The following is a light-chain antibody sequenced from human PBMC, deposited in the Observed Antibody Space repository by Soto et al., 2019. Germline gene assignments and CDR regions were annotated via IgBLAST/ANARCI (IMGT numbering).Light chain of an antibody. J-gene: IGKJ1*01. CDR2: AAS. CDR3: QQANSFPRT. V-gene: IGKV1-12*01. Sequence: DIQMTQSPSSVSASVGDRVTITSRASQTISTWLVWYQQKPGKVPKVLIYAASNLQSGVPPRFSGSGSGTDFTLTISSLQPEDFATYYCQQANSFPRTFGQGTKVDIK. CDR1: QTISTW.